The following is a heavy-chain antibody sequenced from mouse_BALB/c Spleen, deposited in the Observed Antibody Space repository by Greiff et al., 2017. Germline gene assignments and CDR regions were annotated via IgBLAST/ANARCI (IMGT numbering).Heavy chain of an antibody. V-gene: IGHV5-17*02. CDR2: ISSGSSTI. D-gene: IGHD1-1*01. CDR3: ARWGKLHYFDY. Sequence: EVKLMESGGGLVQPGGSRKLSCAASGFTFSSFGMHWVRQAPEKGLEWVAYISSGSSTIYYADTVKGRFTISRDNPKNTLFLQMTSLRSEDTAMYYCARWGKLHYFDYWGQGTTLTVSS. CDR1: GFTFSSFG. J-gene: IGHJ2*01.